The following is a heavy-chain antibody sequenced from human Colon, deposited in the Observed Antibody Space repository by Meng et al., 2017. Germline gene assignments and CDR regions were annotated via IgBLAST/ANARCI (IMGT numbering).Heavy chain of an antibody. Sequence: QGHLVESWGGVVQPGKSLRLSCAVSAFTFSSFAMQWVRQTPGRGLEWVAVISHDGTSKFYAASVKGRFTISRDNSKNTLFLEMSSLRPEDTAVYYCARSYYSDGRGYFDNWGQGTLVTVSS. D-gene: IGHD5-18*01. J-gene: IGHJ4*02. CDR3: ARSYYSDGRGYFDN. CDR2: ISHDGTSK. V-gene: IGHV3-30-3*01. CDR1: AFTFSSFA.